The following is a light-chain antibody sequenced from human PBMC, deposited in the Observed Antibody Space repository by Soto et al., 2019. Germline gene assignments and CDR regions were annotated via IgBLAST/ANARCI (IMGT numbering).Light chain of an antibody. Sequence: EIVLTQSPGTLSLSPGERATLSCRASQCVSSSYLAWCQQKPGQAPRLLIYGASSRATGIPDRFSGSGSGTDFTLTISRLEPEDFAVYFCHQYGSSPWTFGQGTKVDIK. CDR2: GAS. CDR3: HQYGSSPWT. CDR1: QCVSSSY. V-gene: IGKV3-20*01. J-gene: IGKJ1*01.